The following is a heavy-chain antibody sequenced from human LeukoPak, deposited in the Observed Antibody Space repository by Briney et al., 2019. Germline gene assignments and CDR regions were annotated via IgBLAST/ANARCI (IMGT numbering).Heavy chain of an antibody. CDR1: GGSMSNYY. D-gene: IGHD3-10*01. CDR2: IYTKGRT. J-gene: IGHJ5*02. Sequence: SETLSLTCAVSGGSMSNYYWTWFRQPAGKGLEWIGRIYTKGRTRYNPSLKSGVTMSVDTSKNQVAMNLRSVTAADMAVYYCARDEESWGQGALVTVSS. CDR3: ARDEES. V-gene: IGHV4-4*07.